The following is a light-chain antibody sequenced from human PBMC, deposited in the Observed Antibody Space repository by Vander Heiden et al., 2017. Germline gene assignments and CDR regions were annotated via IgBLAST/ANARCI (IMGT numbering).Light chain of an antibody. CDR1: SSNIGAGYD. CDR3: QSYDSSLSGPYYV. CDR2: GNS. V-gene: IGLV1-40*01. J-gene: IGLJ1*01. Sequence: QSVLTQPPPVSGAPGQTVTISCTGTSSNIGAGYDVRWYQQLPGTAPRLLIYGNSNRPSGVPDRFSGSKSGTSASLAITGLQAEDEADYYCQSYDSSLSGPYYVFGTGTKVTVL.